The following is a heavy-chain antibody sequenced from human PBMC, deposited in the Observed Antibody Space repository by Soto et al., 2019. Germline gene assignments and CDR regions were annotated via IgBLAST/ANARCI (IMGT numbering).Heavy chain of an antibody. D-gene: IGHD3-22*01. CDR1: GFTFSSYA. J-gene: IGHJ4*02. V-gene: IGHV3-23*01. CDR2: ISGSGGST. Sequence: EVQLLESGGGLVQPGGSLRLSCAASGFTFSSYAMSWVRQAPGKGLEWVSGISGSGGSTYYADSVKGRFTISRDNSKDTLYLQMNSLRAEDTAVYYCAKDCEGGITMIVVVMKYFDYWGQGTLVTGSS. CDR3: AKDCEGGITMIVVVMKYFDY.